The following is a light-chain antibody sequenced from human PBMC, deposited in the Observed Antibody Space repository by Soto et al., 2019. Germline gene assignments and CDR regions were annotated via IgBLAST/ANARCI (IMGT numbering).Light chain of an antibody. CDR2: EVS. CDR3: SSYTSSRNYV. CDR1: SSDVGGYNF. V-gene: IGLV2-14*01. Sequence: QSALTQPASVSGSPGQSIAISCIGTSSDVGGYNFVSWYQQHPGKAPELMIYEVSNRPSGVSNRFSGSKSGNTASLTISGLQAEEEADYYCSSYTSSRNYVFGTGTKVTVL. J-gene: IGLJ1*01.